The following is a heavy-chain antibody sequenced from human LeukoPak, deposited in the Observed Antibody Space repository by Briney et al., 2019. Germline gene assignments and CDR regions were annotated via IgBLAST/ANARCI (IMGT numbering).Heavy chain of an antibody. Sequence: PGGSLRLSCAASGFTFSDYYMSWIRRAPGKGLEWVSYISSSGSTIYYADSVKGRFTISRDNAKNSLYLQMNSLRAEDTAVYYCARAITMVRGADGFDYWGQGTLVTVSS. CDR3: ARAITMVRGADGFDY. CDR2: ISSSGSTI. V-gene: IGHV3-11*04. CDR1: GFTFSDYY. J-gene: IGHJ4*02. D-gene: IGHD3-10*01.